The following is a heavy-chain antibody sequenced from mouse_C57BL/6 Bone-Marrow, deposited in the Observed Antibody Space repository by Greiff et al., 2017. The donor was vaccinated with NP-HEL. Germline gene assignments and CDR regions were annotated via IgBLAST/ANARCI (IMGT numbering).Heavy chain of an antibody. Sequence: EVQLQESGPGLVKPSQSLSLTCSVTGYSITSGYYWNWIRQFPGNKLEWMGYISYDGSNNSNPSLKNRISITRDTSKNQFFLKLNSVTTEDTATYYCAREGWLGDYWGQGTTLTVSS. CDR1: GYSITSGYY. CDR3: AREGWLGDY. J-gene: IGHJ2*01. V-gene: IGHV3-6*01. D-gene: IGHD1-1*02. CDR2: ISYDGSN.